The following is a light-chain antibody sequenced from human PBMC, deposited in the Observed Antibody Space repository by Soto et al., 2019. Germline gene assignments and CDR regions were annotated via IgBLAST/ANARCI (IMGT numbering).Light chain of an antibody. Sequence: QSALTQPASVSGSPGQSITISCTGTSSDVGAYDYVSWYQQHPDKAPKLIIFVVSKRPSGVSNRFSGSKSGNTASLTISGLQAEDEADYYCSLYTSSDTPYVFGTGTKVTVL. CDR3: SLYTSSDTPYV. V-gene: IGLV2-14*01. CDR2: VVS. J-gene: IGLJ1*01. CDR1: SSDVGAYDY.